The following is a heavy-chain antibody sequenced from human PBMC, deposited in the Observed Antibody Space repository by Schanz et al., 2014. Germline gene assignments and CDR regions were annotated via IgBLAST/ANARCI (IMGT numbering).Heavy chain of an antibody. J-gene: IGHJ6*02. CDR1: GFTFFTYN. D-gene: IGHD3-9*01. CDR3: ARDHPHRGVTGYYNDV. Sequence: EVYLVESGGGLVQPGGSLRLSCAASGFTFFTYNMNWVRQAPGRGLEWISYIGSSSTTMYYADSVKGRFTISIDNAKNSLYLQMNSLRDEDTAVYYCARDHPHRGVTGYYNDVWGQGTSVTVSS. V-gene: IGHV3-48*02. CDR2: IGSSSTTM.